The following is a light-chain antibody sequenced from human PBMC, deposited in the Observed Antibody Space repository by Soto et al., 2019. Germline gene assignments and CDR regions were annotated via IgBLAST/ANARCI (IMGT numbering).Light chain of an antibody. CDR1: QSLLYTSRNKNY. Sequence: DIVMTQSPESLAVSLGERATINCKSSQSLLYTSRNKNYLAWYQQRPGQPLKLLIYWASTRESGVPDRFSGSGSGTDFTLTINNVQAEDVAVYYCQQYESTLPTFFQGTKVEIK. J-gene: IGKJ1*01. V-gene: IGKV4-1*01. CDR3: QQYESTLPT. CDR2: WAS.